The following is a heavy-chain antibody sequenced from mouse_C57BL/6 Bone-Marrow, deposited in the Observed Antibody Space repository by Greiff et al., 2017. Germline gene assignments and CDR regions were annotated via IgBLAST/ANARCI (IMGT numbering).Heavy chain of an antibody. CDR2: IYPRDGST. Sequence: VQVVESGPELVKPGASVKLSCKASGYTFTSYDINWVKQRPGQGLEWIGWIYPRDGSTKYNEKFKGKATLTVDTSSSTAYMELHSLTSEDSAVYCCARLEFDGSSGDWYFDVWGTGTTVTVSS. D-gene: IGHD1-1*01. J-gene: IGHJ1*03. CDR1: GYTFTSYD. V-gene: IGHV1-85*01. CDR3: ARLEFDGSSGDWYFDV.